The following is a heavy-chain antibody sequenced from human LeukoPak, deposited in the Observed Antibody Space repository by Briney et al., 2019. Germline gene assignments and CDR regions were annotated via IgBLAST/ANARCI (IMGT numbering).Heavy chain of an antibody. J-gene: IGHJ5*01. V-gene: IGHV3-48*02. Sequence: PGGPLRLSCAASGFTFTTYSMNWVRQAPGKGLEWVSYISSSGNTMFYADSVKGRFTISRDNAKNSLYLQMNSLRDDDTAVYYCARGYCNGGNCYGEFWFDSWGQGTLVTVSS. CDR3: ARGYCNGGNCYGEFWFDS. D-gene: IGHD2-15*01. CDR1: GFTFTTYS. CDR2: ISSSGNTM.